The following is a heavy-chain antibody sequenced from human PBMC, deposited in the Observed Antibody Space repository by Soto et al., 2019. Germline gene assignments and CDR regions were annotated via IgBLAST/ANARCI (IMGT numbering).Heavy chain of an antibody. V-gene: IGHV4-59*01. CDR1: GGSSSSYY. CDR2: IYYSGST. D-gene: IGHD3-3*01. Sequence: SETLSLACTVSGGSSSSYYWSLIRQPPGKGLEWIGYIYYSGSTNYNPSLKSRVTISVDTSKNQFSLKLSSVTAADTAVYYCAIVQYDFWSPRSHYYYFQYVWGKGTTVTGSS. CDR3: AIVQYDFWSPRSHYYYFQYV. J-gene: IGHJ6*03.